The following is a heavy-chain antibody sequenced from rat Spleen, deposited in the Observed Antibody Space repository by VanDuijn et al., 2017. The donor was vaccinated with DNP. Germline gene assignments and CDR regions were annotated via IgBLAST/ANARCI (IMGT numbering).Heavy chain of an antibody. J-gene: IGHJ2*01. Sequence: EVQLVESGGGLVQPGRSLKLSCAASGFTFSAYYMAWVRQAPAKGLEWVAYIGSPAYAPYYTDSVKGRFAISRDNAKSTLYLQMDSLRSGDTATYYCAKPDYWGQGVMVTVSS. V-gene: IGHV5-25*01. CDR2: IGSPAYAP. CDR3: AKPDY. CDR1: GFTFSAYY.